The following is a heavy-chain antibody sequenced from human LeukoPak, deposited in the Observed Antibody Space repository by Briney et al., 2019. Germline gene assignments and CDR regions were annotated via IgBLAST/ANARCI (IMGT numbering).Heavy chain of an antibody. Sequence: GGSLRLSCAASGFTFHDYDMSWVRQSPGKGLEWVSGINWNGDRTGYADSVKGRFTISRDNAKKSLYLQMDSLRAEDTALYYCARRDYYGSGSPDFWGQGTLVTVSS. J-gene: IGHJ4*02. CDR1: GFTFHDYD. V-gene: IGHV3-20*04. CDR3: ARRDYYGSGSPDF. D-gene: IGHD3-10*01. CDR2: INWNGDRT.